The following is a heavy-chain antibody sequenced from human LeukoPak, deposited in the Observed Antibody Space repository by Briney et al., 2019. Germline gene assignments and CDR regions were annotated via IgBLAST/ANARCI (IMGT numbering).Heavy chain of an antibody. D-gene: IGHD2-2*01. CDR2: IYYSGST. CDR3: ARGCSSTSCDPYYYYAMDV. Sequence: SETLCLTCTVSGGTISSYYWNWIRQPPGKALDWIGYIYYSGSTNYNPFLQSRVTISVDTSKNQFSLKWSSVTAADAAVYYCARGCSSTSCDPYYYYAMDVWAQGPTVTVPS. V-gene: IGHV4-59*01. CDR1: GGTISSYY. J-gene: IGHJ6*02.